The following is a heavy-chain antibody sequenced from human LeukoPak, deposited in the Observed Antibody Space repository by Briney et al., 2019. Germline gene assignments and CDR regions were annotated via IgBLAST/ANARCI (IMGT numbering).Heavy chain of an antibody. J-gene: IGHJ6*02. V-gene: IGHV4-59*01. D-gene: IGHD6-13*01. CDR3: ARDRAIAAYDYYYYGMDV. CDR1: GGSISSYY. Sequence: SETLSLTCTVSGGSISSYYWSWIRQPPGKGLEWIGYIYYSGSTNYNPSLKSRVTISVDTSKNQFSLKLSSVTAADTAVYYCARDRAIAAYDYYYYGMDVWGQGTTVTVFS. CDR2: IYYSGST.